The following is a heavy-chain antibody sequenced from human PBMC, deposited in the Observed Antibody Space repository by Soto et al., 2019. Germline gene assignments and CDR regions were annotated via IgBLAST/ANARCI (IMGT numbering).Heavy chain of an antibody. CDR2: MNPGSGDT. J-gene: IGHJ5*02. CDR1: GYTFTNND. V-gene: IGHV1-8*02. CDR3: ARMESFGSLNWFDP. Sequence: ASVKVSFKASGYTFTNNDVSWLRQATGQGLEWMGWMNPGSGDTGYAQKFQGRVTMTRDISIATAYMELNSLTSEDTAIYYCARMESFGSLNWFDPWGQGTLVTAPQ. D-gene: IGHD5-18*01.